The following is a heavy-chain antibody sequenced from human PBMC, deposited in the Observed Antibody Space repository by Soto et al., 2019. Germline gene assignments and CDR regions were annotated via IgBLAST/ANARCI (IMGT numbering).Heavy chain of an antibody. CDR3: ARGGGPYVWFNEF. Sequence: ASVKVSCKDSGGLFSSFAISWVRQAPGQGLEWMGGIIPVFGTTNYAQKFQDRVTITADESTNTAYMELSSLRSDDTAMYYCARGGGPYVWFNEFWGQGTQVTVPQ. V-gene: IGHV1-69*13. CDR1: GGLFSSFA. J-gene: IGHJ4*02. D-gene: IGHD3-16*01. CDR2: IIPVFGTT.